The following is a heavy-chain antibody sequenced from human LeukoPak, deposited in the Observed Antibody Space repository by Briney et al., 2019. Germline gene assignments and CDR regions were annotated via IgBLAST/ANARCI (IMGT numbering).Heavy chain of an antibody. V-gene: IGHV4-39*07. CDR3: ARKKPVDYGDSPGAFDI. Sequence: SETLSLTCTVSGGSISSYYWGWIRQPPGKGLEWIGSIYYSGSTYYNPSLKSRVTISVDTSKNQFSLKLSSVTAADTAVYYCARKKPVDYGDSPGAFDIWGQGTMVTVSS. CDR1: GGSISSYY. D-gene: IGHD4-17*01. CDR2: IYYSGST. J-gene: IGHJ3*02.